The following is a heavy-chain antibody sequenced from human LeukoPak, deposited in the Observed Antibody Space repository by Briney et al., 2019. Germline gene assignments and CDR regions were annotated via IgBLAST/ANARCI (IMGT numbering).Heavy chain of an antibody. J-gene: IGHJ4*02. Sequence: GGSLRLSCAGSGFTFSHFWMSWVRQAPGKGLEWVAYIKKTGIETYYLDSVKGRFTITRDNNRNSLFLQTYSLRAEDTAVYFCARENGYCSGSDCYSYFDSWGQGTLVTVSS. CDR2: IKKTGIET. CDR3: ARENGYCSGSDCYSYFDS. CDR1: GFTFSHFW. V-gene: IGHV3-7*01. D-gene: IGHD2-15*01.